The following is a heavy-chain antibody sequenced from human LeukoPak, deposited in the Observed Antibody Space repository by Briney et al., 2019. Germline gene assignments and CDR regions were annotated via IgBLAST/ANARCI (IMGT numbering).Heavy chain of an antibody. CDR2: ISYDGSNK. Sequence: GGSLRLSCAASGFTFSSYAMHWVRQAPGKGLEWVAVISYDGSNKYYADSVKGRFTISRDNSKNTLYLQMNSLRAEDTAVYYCAKDKVRVGATGDYFDYWGQGTLVTVSS. CDR1: GFTFSSYA. D-gene: IGHD1-26*01. CDR3: AKDKVRVGATGDYFDY. V-gene: IGHV3-30-3*01. J-gene: IGHJ4*02.